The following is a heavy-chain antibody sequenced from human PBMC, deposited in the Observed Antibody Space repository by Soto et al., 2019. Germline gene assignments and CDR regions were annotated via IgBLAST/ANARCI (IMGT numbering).Heavy chain of an antibody. CDR3: ASRVMVRGGMGFDY. J-gene: IGHJ4*02. V-gene: IGHV1-69*01. Sequence: QVQLVQSGAEVKKPGFSVKVSCKASGGTFSSYAISWVRQAPGQGLEWMGGIIPIFGTANYAQKFQGRVTITADESTSTADMELSSLRSEDTAVYYCASRVMVRGGMGFDYWGQGTLVTVSS. CDR1: GGTFSSYA. CDR2: IIPIFGTA. D-gene: IGHD3-10*01.